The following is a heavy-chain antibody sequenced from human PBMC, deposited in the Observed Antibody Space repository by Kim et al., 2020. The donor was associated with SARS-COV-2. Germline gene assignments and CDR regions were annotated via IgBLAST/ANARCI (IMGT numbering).Heavy chain of an antibody. CDR2: ISAYNGNT. Sequence: ASVKVSCKASGYTFTSYGISWVRQAPGQGLEWMGWISAYNGNTNYAQKLQGRVTMTTDTSTSTAYMELRSLRSDDTAVYYCARDRVFLGSGSYYSAWFDPWGQGTLVTVSS. CDR3: ARDRVFLGSGSYYSAWFDP. D-gene: IGHD3-10*01. CDR1: GYTFTSYG. V-gene: IGHV1-18*01. J-gene: IGHJ5*02.